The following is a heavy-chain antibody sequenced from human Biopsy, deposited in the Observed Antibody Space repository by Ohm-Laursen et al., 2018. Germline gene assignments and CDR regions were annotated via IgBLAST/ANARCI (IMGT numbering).Heavy chain of an antibody. Sequence: LSCAASGFTFSSNAMSWVRQAPGKGLEWIGEINHSGSTNYNPSLKSRVTISVDTSKNQFSLKLISVTAADTAMYYCARAPPPHLQSGYLWGQGTLVTVSS. CDR1: GFTFSSNA. J-gene: IGHJ5*02. CDR3: ARAPPPHLQSGYL. CDR2: INHSGST. D-gene: IGHD5-24*01. V-gene: IGHV4-34*01.